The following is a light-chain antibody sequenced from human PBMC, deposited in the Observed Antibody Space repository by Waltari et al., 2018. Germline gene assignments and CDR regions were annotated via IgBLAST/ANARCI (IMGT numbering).Light chain of an antibody. CDR2: DAF. V-gene: IGKV3-11*01. CDR3: QQRSNWPPT. Sequence: EIVLTQSPATLSLSPGERATLSCRASQSIASSLAWYQQRPGQAPRLLIYDAFTRDTGIPARFSGSGSGTDFTLTINSLEPEDFAVYYCQQRSNWPPTFGGGSKVEI. CDR1: QSIASS. J-gene: IGKJ4*01.